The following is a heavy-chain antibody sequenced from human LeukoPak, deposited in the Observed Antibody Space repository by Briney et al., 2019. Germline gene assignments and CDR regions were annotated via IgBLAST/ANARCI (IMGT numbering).Heavy chain of an antibody. CDR2: INPNSGDT. CDR3: ARAGGIGVAPEYFHH. V-gene: IGHV1-2*02. Sequence: ASVKVSCKASGYTFTDYYMHWVRQAPGQGLEWMGWINPNSGDTNYAQKFQGRVTMTRDTSISTAYMELSRLRFDDTAAYYCARAGGIGVAPEYFHHWGQGTLVTVSS. D-gene: IGHD6-19*01. J-gene: IGHJ1*01. CDR1: GYTFTDYY.